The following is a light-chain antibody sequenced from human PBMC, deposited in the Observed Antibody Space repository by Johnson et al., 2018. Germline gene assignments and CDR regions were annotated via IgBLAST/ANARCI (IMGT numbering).Light chain of an antibody. CDR2: ENN. Sequence: QSVLTQPPSVSAAPGQKVTISCSGSSSNIGHNYVSWYQQLPGTAPKLLIYENNKRTSGIPDRFSGSKSGTSATLGITGLQTGDEADYYCGTWDSSLSAGYVFGTGTKVTVL. V-gene: IGLV1-51*01. CDR3: GTWDSSLSAGYV. CDR1: SSNIGHNY. J-gene: IGLJ1*01.